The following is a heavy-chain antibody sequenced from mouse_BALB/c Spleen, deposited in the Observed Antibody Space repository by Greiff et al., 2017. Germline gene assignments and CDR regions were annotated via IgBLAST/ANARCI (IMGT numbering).Heavy chain of an antibody. J-gene: IGHJ3*01. CDR3: ARTGDGTGGFAY. D-gene: IGHD2-1*01. V-gene: IGHV1-9*01. Sequence: VQLQQSGAELMKPGASVKISCKATGYTFSSYWIEWVKQRPGHGPEWIGEILPGSGSTNYNEKFKGKATFTAKTSSNTAYIQLSSLTSEDSAVYYCARTGDGTGGFAYWGQGTLVTVSA. CDR1: GYTFSSYW. CDR2: ILPGSGST.